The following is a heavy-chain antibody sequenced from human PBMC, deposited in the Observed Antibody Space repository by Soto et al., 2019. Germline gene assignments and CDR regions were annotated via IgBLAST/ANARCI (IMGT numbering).Heavy chain of an antibody. V-gene: IGHV3-15*07. D-gene: IGHD7-27*01. CDR3: TTTRNWAYWYFDL. Sequence: EVQLVASGGGLVKPGGSLRLSCAASGFTFSNAWMNWVRQAPGKGLEWVGRIKSKTDGGTTEYAAPVKGRFTISRDDSNNKLYLQMNSLKTEDTAVYYCTTTRNWAYWYFDLWGRGTLVTVSS. CDR2: IKSKTDGGTT. J-gene: IGHJ2*01. CDR1: GFTFSNAW.